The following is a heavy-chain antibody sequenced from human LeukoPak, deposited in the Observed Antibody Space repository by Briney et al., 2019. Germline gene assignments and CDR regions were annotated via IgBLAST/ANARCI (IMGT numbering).Heavy chain of an antibody. CDR3: ARIRDGYSDAYDI. V-gene: IGHV1-69*05. J-gene: IGHJ3*02. CDR1: GGTFSSYA. Sequence: SVKVSCKASGGTFSSYAISWVRQAPGQGLEWMGGIIPIFATANYAQKFQGRVTMTRDTSTSTVYMGLSSLRSEDTAVYYCARIRDGYSDAYDIWGQGTMVTVSS. CDR2: IIPIFATA. D-gene: IGHD5-24*01.